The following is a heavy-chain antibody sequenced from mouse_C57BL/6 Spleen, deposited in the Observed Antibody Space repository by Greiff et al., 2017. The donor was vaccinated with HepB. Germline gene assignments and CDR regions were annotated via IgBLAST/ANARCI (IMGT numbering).Heavy chain of an antibody. CDR2: ISDGGSYT. CDR1: GFTFSSYA. J-gene: IGHJ2*01. CDR3: ARGGGYGTHFDY. Sequence: DVMLVESGGGLVKPGGSLKLSCAASGFTFSSYAMSWVRQTPEKRLEWVATISDGGSYTYYPDNVKGRFTISRDNAKNNLYLQMSHLKSEDTAMYYCARGGGYGTHFDYWGQGTTLTVSS. D-gene: IGHD1-1*01. V-gene: IGHV5-4*03.